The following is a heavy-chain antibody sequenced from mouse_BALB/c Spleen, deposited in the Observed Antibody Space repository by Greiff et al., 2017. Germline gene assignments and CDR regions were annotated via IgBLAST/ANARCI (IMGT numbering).Heavy chain of an antibody. Sequence: VQLQESGPGLVAPSQSLSITCTASGFSLTGYGVNWVRQPPGKGLEWLGMIWGDGSTDYNSALKSRLSISKDNSKSQVFLKMNSLQTDDTARYYCARERGNYEGDYAMDYWGQGTSVTVSS. CDR2: IWGDGST. CDR3: ARERGNYEGDYAMDY. J-gene: IGHJ4*01. V-gene: IGHV2-6-7*01. CDR1: GFSLTGYG. D-gene: IGHD2-1*01.